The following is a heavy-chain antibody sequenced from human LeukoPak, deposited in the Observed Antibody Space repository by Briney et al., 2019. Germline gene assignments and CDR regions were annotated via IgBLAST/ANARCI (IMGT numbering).Heavy chain of an antibody. CDR1: GGSISSGSYY. D-gene: IGHD1-26*01. CDR3: AKQSGIFFGAYYY. V-gene: IGHV4-61*02. CDR2: IYTSGST. Sequence: SETLSLTCTVSGGSISSGSYYWRWLPQPAGKGLEWIACIYTSGSTNYHPSRKSQFTISVDPSKNQFSLKLSSVTAADTAVYYCAKQSGIFFGAYYYWGQGTLVTVSS. J-gene: IGHJ4*02.